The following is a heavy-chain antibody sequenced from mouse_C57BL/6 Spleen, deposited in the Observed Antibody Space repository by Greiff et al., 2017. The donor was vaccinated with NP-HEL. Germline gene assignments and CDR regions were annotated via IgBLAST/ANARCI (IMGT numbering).Heavy chain of an antibody. J-gene: IGHJ4*01. CDR2: INPSSGYT. D-gene: IGHD3-2*02. CDR3: ARYPPQTAQARYYAMDY. V-gene: IGHV1-7*01. Sequence: QVQLKQSGAELAKPGASVKLSCKASGYTFTSYWMHWVKQRPGQGLEWIGYINPSSGYTKYNQKFKDKATLTADKSSSTAYMQLSSLTYEDSAVYYCARYPPQTAQARYYAMDYWGQGTSVTVSS. CDR1: GYTFTSYW.